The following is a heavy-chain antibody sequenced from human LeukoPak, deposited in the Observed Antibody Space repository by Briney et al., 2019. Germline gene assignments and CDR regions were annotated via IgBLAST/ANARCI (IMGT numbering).Heavy chain of an antibody. V-gene: IGHV3-23*01. J-gene: IGHJ4*02. CDR1: GITLSNYG. D-gene: IGHD5-12*01. CDR2: ISGSGGRT. CDR3: AKGAYDYVEIAYFDY. Sequence: PGGSLRLSCAVSGITLSNYGMSWVRQAPGKGLEWVAGISGSGGRTSYADSVKGRFTISRDNPKNTLYLQMNSLRAEDTAVYHCAKGAYDYVEIAYFDYWGQGSLVTVSS.